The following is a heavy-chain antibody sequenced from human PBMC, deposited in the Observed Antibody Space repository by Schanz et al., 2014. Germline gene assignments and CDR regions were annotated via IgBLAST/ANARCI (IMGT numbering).Heavy chain of an antibody. CDR1: GYTFTNYA. J-gene: IGHJ5*02. CDR2: ISPSSGGT. Sequence: QVQLVQSGSELKKPGASVKVSCKASGYTFTNYAINWVRQAPGQGLEWMGRISPSSGGTNYAQNFQGRVTMTKDTSINTVYMELSTLTSDDTAVYYCARESVSRTRLFDPWGQGTLVTVSS. D-gene: IGHD3-3*01. CDR3: ARESVSRTRLFDP. V-gene: IGHV1-2*06.